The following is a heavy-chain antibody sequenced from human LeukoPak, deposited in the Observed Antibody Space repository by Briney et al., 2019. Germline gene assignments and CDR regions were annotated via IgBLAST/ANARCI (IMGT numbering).Heavy chain of an antibody. Sequence: KPSETLSLTCTVSGGSISSSSYYWGWIRQPPGKGLEWIGSIYYSGSTYYNPSLKSRLTMSVDTSKNQFSLRLRSVTAADTAVYYCARSELGGEALDYWGQGTPVTVSS. CDR2: IYYSGST. D-gene: IGHD2-15*01. J-gene: IGHJ4*02. CDR3: ARSELGGEALDY. V-gene: IGHV4-39*01. CDR1: GGSISSSSYY.